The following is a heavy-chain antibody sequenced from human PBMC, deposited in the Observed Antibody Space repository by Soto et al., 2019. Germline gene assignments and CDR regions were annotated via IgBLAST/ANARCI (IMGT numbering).Heavy chain of an antibody. V-gene: IGHV4-39*01. CDR1: GGSISSSSYY. D-gene: IGHD3-10*01. CDR2: IYYSGST. Sequence: PSETLSLTCTVSGGSISSSSYYWGWIRQPPGKGLEWIGSIYYSGSTYYNPSLKSRVTISVDTPKNQFSLKLSSVTAADTAVYYCARTVLLWFGELLRNNWFDPWGQGTLVTVSS. CDR3: ARTVLLWFGELLRNNWFDP. J-gene: IGHJ5*02.